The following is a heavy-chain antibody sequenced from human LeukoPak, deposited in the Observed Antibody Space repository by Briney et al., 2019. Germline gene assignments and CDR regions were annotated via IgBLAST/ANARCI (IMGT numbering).Heavy chain of an antibody. CDR3: ARVNRMARTRRNSGGWYRFDY. CDR1: GGSISSYY. CDR2: INHSGST. Sequence: SETLSLTCTVSGGSISSYYWSWIRQPPGKGLEWIGEINHSGSTNYNPSLKSRVTISVDTSKNQFSLKLSSVTAADTAVYYCARVNRMARTRRNSGGWYRFDYWGQGTLVTVSS. J-gene: IGHJ4*02. D-gene: IGHD6-19*01. V-gene: IGHV4-34*01.